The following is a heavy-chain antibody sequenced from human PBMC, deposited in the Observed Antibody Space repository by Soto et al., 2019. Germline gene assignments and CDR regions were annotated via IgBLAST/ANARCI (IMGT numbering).Heavy chain of an antibody. CDR1: GGTFSSYA. CDR3: ASREQYYYDSSGYYYDAFDI. V-gene: IGHV1-69*10. Sequence: ASVKVSCKASGGTFSSYAISWVRQAPGQGLEWMGGIIPILGIANYAQKFQGRVTITADKSTSTAYMELSSLRSEDTALYSCASREQYYYDSSGYYYDAFDIWGQGTMVTVSS. CDR2: IIPILGIA. D-gene: IGHD3-22*01. J-gene: IGHJ3*02.